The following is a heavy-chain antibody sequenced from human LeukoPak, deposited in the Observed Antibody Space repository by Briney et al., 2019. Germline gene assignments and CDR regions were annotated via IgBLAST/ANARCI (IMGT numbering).Heavy chain of an antibody. V-gene: IGHV4-39*01. D-gene: IGHD2-2*01. CDR1: GGSISSSSYY. J-gene: IGHJ5*02. Sequence: PSETLSLTCTVSGGSISSSSYYWGWIRQPPGKGLEWIGSIYYSGSTYYNPSLKSRVTISVATSKNQFSLKLSSVTAADTAVYYCARQGAYCSSTSCRRWFDPWGQGTLVTVSS. CDR2: IYYSGST. CDR3: ARQGAYCSSTSCRRWFDP.